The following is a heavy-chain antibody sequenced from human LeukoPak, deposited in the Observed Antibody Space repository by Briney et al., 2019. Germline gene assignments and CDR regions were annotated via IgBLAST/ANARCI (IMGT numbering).Heavy chain of an antibody. CDR2: IKQDGSEK. Sequence: GGSLRLSCAASGFTFSSYWMSWVRQAPGKGLEWVANIKQDGSEKYYVDSVKGRFTISRDNAKNSLYLQMHSLRAEDTAVYYCARARGHTYYYDSSGPFDYWGQGTLVTVSS. D-gene: IGHD3-22*01. J-gene: IGHJ4*02. CDR1: GFTFSSYW. V-gene: IGHV3-7*03. CDR3: ARARGHTYYYDSSGPFDY.